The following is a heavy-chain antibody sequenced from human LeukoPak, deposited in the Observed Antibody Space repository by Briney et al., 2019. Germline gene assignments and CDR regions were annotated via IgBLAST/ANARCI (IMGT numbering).Heavy chain of an antibody. V-gene: IGHV4-39*01. J-gene: IGHJ4*02. Sequence: PSETLSLTCTVSGGSISSSTYYWGWIRQPPGKGLGWIGSISYSGNIYYNPSLKSRVTISVDTSKNQFSLKLSSVTAADTAVYYCARQRRLELPDCWGQGTLVTVSS. CDR2: ISYSGNI. CDR1: GGSISSSTYY. CDR3: ARQRRLELPDC. D-gene: IGHD3-16*01.